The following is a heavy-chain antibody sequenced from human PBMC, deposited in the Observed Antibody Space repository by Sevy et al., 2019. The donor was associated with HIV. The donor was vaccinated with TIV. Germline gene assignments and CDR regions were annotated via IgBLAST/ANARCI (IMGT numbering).Heavy chain of an antibody. CDR1: GFTFSAYW. CDR2: IKSDGSDK. V-gene: IGHV3-7*01. J-gene: IGHJ4*02. Sequence: GGSLRLSCAASGFTFSAYWMNWVRQAPGKGLKWVANIKSDGSDKHYVNSVEGRFTISRDNAKNSLYLQMNSLRVEDTAVYYCAQETVGRFDSWGQGTLVTVSS. D-gene: IGHD3-16*01. CDR3: AQETVGRFDS.